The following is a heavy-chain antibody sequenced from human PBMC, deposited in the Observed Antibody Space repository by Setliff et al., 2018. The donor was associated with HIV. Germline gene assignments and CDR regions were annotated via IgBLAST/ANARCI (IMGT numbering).Heavy chain of an antibody. CDR3: ARARSDWYNVRPYYFDL. J-gene: IGHJ4*02. Sequence: SETLSLTCAVSGASFVGDNHWSWIRQTPERGLEWIAYFMYTDIHYVNYLNYRNPSLASRLSISVDKSENQFSLTLSSVTAADTAVYYCARARSDWYNVRPYYFDLWGQGTPVTVSS. CDR1: GASFVGDNH. V-gene: IGHV4-30-4*01. CDR2: FMYTDIHYVNYLN. D-gene: IGHD6-19*01.